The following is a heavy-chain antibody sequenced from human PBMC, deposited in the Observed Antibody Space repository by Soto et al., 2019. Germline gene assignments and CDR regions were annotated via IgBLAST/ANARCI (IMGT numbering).Heavy chain of an antibody. Sequence: QVQLQESGPGLVKPSQTLSLTCTVSGGSISTGGYYWSWIRQHPGKGLEWIGHIYYSGSTYHNPSLKSRLIISVDASKNPFSLKLSSGTAADTAVYYCARLYETTGYYDEGWVDPWGQGTLVTVSS. CDR3: ARLYETTGYYDEGWVDP. CDR2: IYYSGST. V-gene: IGHV4-31*03. CDR1: GGSISTGGYY. D-gene: IGHD3-22*01. J-gene: IGHJ5*02.